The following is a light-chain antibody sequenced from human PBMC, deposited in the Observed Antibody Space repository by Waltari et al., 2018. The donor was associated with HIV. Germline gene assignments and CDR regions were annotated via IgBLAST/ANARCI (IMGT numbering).Light chain of an antibody. V-gene: IGLV7-46*01. Sequence: QTVVTQDPSLTVSPGATVTLPCGSNIGKVTSGHHPYWLQQKPGQAPQTLIYDTTNKHSWTPARFSGSLLGGKAALTLSGAQPEEEADYYCLLSSGGTWLFGGGTKLTVL. J-gene: IGLJ2*01. CDR1: IGKVTSGHH. CDR3: LLSSGGTWL. CDR2: DTT.